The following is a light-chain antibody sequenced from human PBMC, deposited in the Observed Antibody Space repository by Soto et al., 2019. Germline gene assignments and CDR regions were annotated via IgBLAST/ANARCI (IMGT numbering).Light chain of an antibody. Sequence: EIVLTQSPGTLSLSPGERATLSCRASQSVSSSYLAWYQQKPGQAPRLLIYGASSRATGIPDRFSGSGSGTDFTLTISRLEPEDFAVYYCQQYCSSWTFGQGTNVEIK. J-gene: IGKJ1*01. CDR1: QSVSSSY. CDR2: GAS. CDR3: QQYCSSWT. V-gene: IGKV3-20*01.